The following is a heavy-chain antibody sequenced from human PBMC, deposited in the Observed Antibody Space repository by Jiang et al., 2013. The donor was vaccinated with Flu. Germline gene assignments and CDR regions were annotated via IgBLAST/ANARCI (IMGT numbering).Heavy chain of an antibody. D-gene: IGHD3-9*01. CDR1: GGSVSSGDYY. CDR2: IYSNGSA. CDR3: ARGADYDILTGASYFFDY. Sequence: PSETLSLTCTVSGGSVSSGDYYWGLGSASPPGKGLEYIGYIYSNGSAYYSPSLKSRVTISVDTSKNQFSLTVRSVTAADTAVYYCARGADYDILTGASYFFDYWGQGMLVTVSS. V-gene: IGHV4-30-4*01. J-gene: IGHJ4*02.